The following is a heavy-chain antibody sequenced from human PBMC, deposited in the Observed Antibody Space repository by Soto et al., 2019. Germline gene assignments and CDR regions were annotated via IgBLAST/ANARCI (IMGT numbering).Heavy chain of an antibody. CDR1: GGSIRSYY. Sequence: QVQLQESGPGLVKPSETLSLTCNVSGGSIRSYYWSWVRQPAGKPLEWIGRIYTSGSTNYNPSLKRRVSMSVDTSKSQFSLWVTSVTAADTAVYDCAREGASGFGMDVWGLGTTVTVSS. CDR2: IYTSGST. J-gene: IGHJ6*02. V-gene: IGHV4-4*07. CDR3: AREGASGFGMDV. D-gene: IGHD1-26*01.